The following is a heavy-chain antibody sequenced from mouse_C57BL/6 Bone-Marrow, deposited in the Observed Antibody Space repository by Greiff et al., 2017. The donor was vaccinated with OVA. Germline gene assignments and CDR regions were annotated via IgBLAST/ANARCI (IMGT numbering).Heavy chain of an antibody. CDR1: GFTFSSYA. Sequence: EVHLVESGGGLVKPGGSLKLSCAASGFTFSSYAMSWVRQTPEKRLEWVATISDGGSYTYYPDNVKGRFTISRDNAKNNLYLQMSHLKSEDTAMYYCARSFITTVVDSYWGQGTLVTVSA. V-gene: IGHV5-4*01. CDR3: ARSFITTVVDSY. CDR2: ISDGGSYT. J-gene: IGHJ3*01. D-gene: IGHD1-1*01.